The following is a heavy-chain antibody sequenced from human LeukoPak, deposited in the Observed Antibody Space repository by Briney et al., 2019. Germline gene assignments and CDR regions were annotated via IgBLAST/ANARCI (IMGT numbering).Heavy chain of an antibody. CDR1: GFSFSSYE. D-gene: IGHD3-9*01. CDR3: ARVGFWSLVRYFDWLGFDY. CDR2: ISDSGATI. J-gene: IGHJ4*02. Sequence: RSGGSLRLSCAASGFSFSSYEMNWVRQAPGKGLEWVSYISDSGATIYYADSVKGRFTISRDNANNSLYLQMNSLRAEDTAVYYCARVGFWSLVRYFDWLGFDYWGQGTLVTVSS. V-gene: IGHV3-48*03.